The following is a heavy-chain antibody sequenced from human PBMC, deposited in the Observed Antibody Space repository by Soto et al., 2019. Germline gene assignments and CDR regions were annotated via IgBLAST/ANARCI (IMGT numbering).Heavy chain of an antibody. V-gene: IGHV1-2*04. CDR2: INPNSGGT. Sequence: ASVKVSCKASGYTFTSYGFGWVRQAPGQGLEWMGWINPNSGGTNYAQKFQGCVTMTRDTSISTAYMELSRLRSDETAVYYCASAYSSSPYYYYGMDVWG. CDR1: GYTFTSYG. J-gene: IGHJ6*02. D-gene: IGHD6-6*01. CDR3: ASAYSSSPYYYYGMDV.